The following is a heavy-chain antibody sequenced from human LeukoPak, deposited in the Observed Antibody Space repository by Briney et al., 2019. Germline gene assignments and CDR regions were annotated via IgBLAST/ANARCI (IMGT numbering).Heavy chain of an antibody. CDR3: ASLRSGSGTFYSDY. J-gene: IGHJ4*02. CDR1: GFTFRNYG. CDR2: ISYDGSDK. D-gene: IGHD3-10*01. V-gene: IGHV3-30*03. Sequence: GRSLRLSCAASGFTFRNYGMQWVRQTPGKGLEWLTLISYDGSDKYYADSVKGRFSISRDNSKNTLYLQMNSLRAEDTAVYYCASLRSGSGTFYSDYWGQGTLVTVSS.